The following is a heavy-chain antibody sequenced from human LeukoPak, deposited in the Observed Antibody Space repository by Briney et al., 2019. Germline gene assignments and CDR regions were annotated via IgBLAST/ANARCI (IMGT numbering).Heavy chain of an antibody. J-gene: IGHJ4*02. Sequence: ASVKVSCKASGYTFTSYAMHWVRQAPGQRLEWMGWINAGSGNTKYSQKFQGRVTITRDTSASTAYMELSSLRSEDTAVYYCAIEPLYDILTGYSLLPFDYWGQGTLVTVSS. CDR2: INAGSGNT. V-gene: IGHV1-3*01. CDR3: AIEPLYDILTGYSLLPFDY. D-gene: IGHD3-9*01. CDR1: GYTFTSYA.